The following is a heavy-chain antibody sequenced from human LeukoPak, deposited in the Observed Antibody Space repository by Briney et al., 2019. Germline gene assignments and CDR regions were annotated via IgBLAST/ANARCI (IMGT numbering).Heavy chain of an antibody. Sequence: SETLSLTCAVYGGSFSGYYWSWIRQPPGKGLEWIGEINHSGSTNNNPSLKSRVTISVDTSKNQFSLKLSSVTAADTAVYYCAQIIAARPAGTNWFDPWGQGTLVTVSS. CDR2: INHSGST. D-gene: IGHD6-6*01. CDR3: AQIIAARPAGTNWFDP. CDR1: GGSFSGYY. V-gene: IGHV4-34*01. J-gene: IGHJ5*02.